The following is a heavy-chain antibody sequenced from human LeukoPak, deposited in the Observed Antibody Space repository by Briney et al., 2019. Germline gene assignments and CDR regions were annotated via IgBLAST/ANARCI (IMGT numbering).Heavy chain of an antibody. V-gene: IGHV1-69*06. J-gene: IGHJ4*02. CDR3: ARGLSSITMVRGVIIRHFDY. CDR2: IIPIFATT. Sequence: ASVKVSCKASGYTFTSYYMHWVRQAPGQGLEWMGGIIPIFATTHYAQKFQGRVTITADKSTTTAYMVLSSLRSEDTAVYYCARGLSSITMVRGVIIRHFDYWGQGSLVTVSS. D-gene: IGHD3-10*01. CDR1: GYTFTSYY.